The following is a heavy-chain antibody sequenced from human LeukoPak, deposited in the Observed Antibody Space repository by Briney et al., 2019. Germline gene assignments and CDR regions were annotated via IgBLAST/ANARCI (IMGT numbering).Heavy chain of an antibody. Sequence: GGSLRLSCAASGFTFSRHWMNWVRQAPGKGLVWVSRIKGDERSTNYADSVKGRFTISRDNAKNTVYLEMNSPRAEDTAVYYCVRGQLWSYYHDYWGQGTLVTVSS. CDR2: IKGDERST. J-gene: IGHJ4*02. V-gene: IGHV3-74*01. CDR1: GFTFSRHW. D-gene: IGHD5-18*01. CDR3: VRGQLWSYYHDY.